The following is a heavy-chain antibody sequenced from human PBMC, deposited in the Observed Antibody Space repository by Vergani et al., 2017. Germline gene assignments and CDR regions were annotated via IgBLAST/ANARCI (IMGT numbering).Heavy chain of an antibody. J-gene: IGHJ4*02. Sequence: QVQLVESGGGAVQPGRSLRLSCAASGFTFSSYGMHWVRQAPGKGLEWVAVIWYDGSNKYYADSVKGRFTISRDNSKNTLYLQMNSLRAEDTAVYYCARDTYCSSTSCLWALDYWGQGTLVTVSS. CDR2: IWYDGSNK. CDR1: GFTFSSYG. V-gene: IGHV3-33*01. D-gene: IGHD2-2*01. CDR3: ARDTYCSSTSCLWALDY.